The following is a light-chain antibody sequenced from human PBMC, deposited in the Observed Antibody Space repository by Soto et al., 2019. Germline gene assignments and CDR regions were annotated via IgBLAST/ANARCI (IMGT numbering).Light chain of an antibody. Sequence: EIVLTQSPDTLSLAPGERATLSCRASQSISNYLAWYQQKPGQAPRLLIYDASNRATGIPARFSGSGSGTDYSLTISSLEPEDFAVNYCRQHSNWPPITFGQGTRVEIK. CDR1: QSISNY. V-gene: IGKV3-11*01. CDR2: DAS. J-gene: IGKJ5*01. CDR3: RQHSNWPPIT.